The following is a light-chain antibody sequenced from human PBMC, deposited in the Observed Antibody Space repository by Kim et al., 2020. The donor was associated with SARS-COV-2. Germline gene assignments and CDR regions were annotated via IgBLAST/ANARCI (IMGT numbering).Light chain of an antibody. CDR2: KVS. V-gene: IGKV2D-30*01. CDR3: MQGTYWPYT. CDR1: QSLVFRDGNTY. Sequence: DVVMTQSPLSLPVTLGQPASISCRSSQSLVFRDGNTYLNWFHQRPGQSPRRLIYKVSKWESGVPDRFRGSGSGTDFTLKIDRVEADDIGVYYCMQGTYWPYTFGQGTKLEI. J-gene: IGKJ2*01.